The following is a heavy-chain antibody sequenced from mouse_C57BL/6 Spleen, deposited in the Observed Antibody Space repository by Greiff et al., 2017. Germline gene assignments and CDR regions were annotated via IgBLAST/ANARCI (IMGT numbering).Heavy chain of an antibody. J-gene: IGHJ3*01. CDR2: INPGSGGT. Sequence: VQLQQSGAELVRPGTSVKVSCKASGYAFTNYLIEWVKQRPGQGLEWIGVINPGSGGTNYNEKFKGKATLTADKPSSTAYMQLSSLTSEDSAVYFCARSVYGYEWFAYWGQGTLVTVSA. CDR3: ARSVYGYEWFAY. D-gene: IGHD2-2*01. CDR1: GYAFTNYL. V-gene: IGHV1-54*01.